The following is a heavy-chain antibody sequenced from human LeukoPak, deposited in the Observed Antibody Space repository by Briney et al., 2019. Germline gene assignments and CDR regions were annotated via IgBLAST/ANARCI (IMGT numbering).Heavy chain of an antibody. V-gene: IGHV3-15*01. J-gene: IGHJ6*03. CDR1: GFTFNTYS. CDR3: TTELWFGEEATRYYYYSMDV. Sequence: VGSLRLSCEASGFTFNTYSMNWARQAPGRGLEWVGRIKSKTDGGTTDYAAPVKGRFTISRDDSKNTLYLQMNSLKTEDTAVYYCTTELWFGEEATRYYYYSMDVWGKGTTVTVSS. CDR2: IKSKTDGGTT. D-gene: IGHD3-10*01.